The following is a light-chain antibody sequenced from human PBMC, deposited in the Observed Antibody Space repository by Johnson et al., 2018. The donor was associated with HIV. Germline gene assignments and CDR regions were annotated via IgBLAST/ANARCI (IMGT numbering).Light chain of an antibody. CDR1: SSNIGKNY. Sequence: QSVLTQPPSVSAAPGQKVTISCSGSSSNIGKNYVSWYQQLPGTAPKLLIYENNKRPSGIPDRFSGSKSGTSATLGITGLQTGVEAYYYCGTWDSSLSAVYVFGTGTKVTVL. V-gene: IGLV1-51*02. J-gene: IGLJ1*01. CDR2: ENN. CDR3: GTWDSSLSAVYV.